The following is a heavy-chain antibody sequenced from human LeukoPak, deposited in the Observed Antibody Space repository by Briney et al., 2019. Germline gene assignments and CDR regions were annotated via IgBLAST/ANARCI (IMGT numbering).Heavy chain of an antibody. CDR3: AKDFDFWSGYYRVGAFDI. J-gene: IGHJ3*02. Sequence: GGSLRLSCAASGFTFSSYAMSWVRQAPGKGREWVSAISGSGGSTYYADSVKGRFNISRDNSKNTLYLQMNSLRAGDTAVYYCAKDFDFWSGYYRVGAFDIWGQGTMVTVSS. D-gene: IGHD3-3*01. V-gene: IGHV3-23*01. CDR1: GFTFSSYA. CDR2: ISGSGGST.